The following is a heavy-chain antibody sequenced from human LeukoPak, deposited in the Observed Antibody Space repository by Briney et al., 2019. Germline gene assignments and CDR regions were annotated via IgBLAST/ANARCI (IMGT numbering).Heavy chain of an antibody. CDR2: INPNSGGT. V-gene: IGHV1-2*02. J-gene: IGHJ4*02. CDR3: ARALSLDY. CDR1: GYTFTDYY. Sequence: GASVKVSCKASGYTFTDYYIDWVRQAPGQGLEWMGWINPNSGGTNYAQKFQARVTMTRDTSISTAYMELSSLRSDDTAVYYCARALSLDYWGQGTLVAVSS.